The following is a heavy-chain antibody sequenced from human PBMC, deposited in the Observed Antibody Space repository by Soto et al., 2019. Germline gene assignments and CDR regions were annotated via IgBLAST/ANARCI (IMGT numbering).Heavy chain of an antibody. J-gene: IGHJ4*02. D-gene: IGHD2-15*01. CDR1: GFTFSSYG. Sequence: GGSLRLSCAASGFTFSSYGMHWVRQAPGKGLEWVAVISYDGSNKYYADSVKGRFTISRDNSKNTLYLQMDSLRPEDTAVYYCAQDQDLRSSDSYFDYWGQGTLVTVSS. CDR3: AQDQDLRSSDSYFDY. CDR2: ISYDGSNK. V-gene: IGHV3-30*18.